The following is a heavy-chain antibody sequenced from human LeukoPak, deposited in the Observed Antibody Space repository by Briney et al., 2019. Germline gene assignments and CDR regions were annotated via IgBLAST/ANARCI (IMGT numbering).Heavy chain of an antibody. CDR2: IDGDGDNT. D-gene: IGHD6-6*01. Sequence: GGSLRLSCAASGFIFSNYAMSWVRQAPGKGLLWVSHIDGDGDNTVNADSVKGRFTMSRDNAKNTLYLQMNSLRAEDTAVYFCARAAYNSSPDYWGQGTLVTVSS. J-gene: IGHJ4*02. V-gene: IGHV3-74*01. CDR1: GFIFSNYA. CDR3: ARAAYNSSPDY.